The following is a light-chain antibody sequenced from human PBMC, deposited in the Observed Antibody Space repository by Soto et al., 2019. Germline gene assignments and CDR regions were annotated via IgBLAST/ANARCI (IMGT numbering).Light chain of an antibody. J-gene: IGKJ5*01. CDR1: QSVSNNY. Sequence: PGERATLSCRASQSVSNNYLAWYQQKPGQAPRLLIYGASSRATGIPARFSGSGSGTDFTLTISSLEPEDFALYYCQQRSNWPITFGQGTRLEIK. CDR2: GAS. CDR3: QQRSNWPIT. V-gene: IGKV3D-20*02.